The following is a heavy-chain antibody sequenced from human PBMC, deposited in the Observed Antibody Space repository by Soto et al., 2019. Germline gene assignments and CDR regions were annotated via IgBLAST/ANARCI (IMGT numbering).Heavy chain of an antibody. J-gene: IGHJ4*02. D-gene: IGHD5-18*01. Sequence: SETLSLTCAVYGWSFSGYYWSWIRQPPGKGLEWIGEINHSGSTNYNPSLKSRVTISVDTSKNQFSLKLSSVTAADTAVYYCARLGGGYSYDLFDYWGQGTLVTVSS. CDR2: INHSGST. CDR3: ARLGGGYSYDLFDY. V-gene: IGHV4-34*01. CDR1: GWSFSGYY.